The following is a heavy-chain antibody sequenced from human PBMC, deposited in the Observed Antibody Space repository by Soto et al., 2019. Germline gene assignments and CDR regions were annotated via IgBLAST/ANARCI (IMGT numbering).Heavy chain of an antibody. CDR3: GKRNRSHYTKSDWFAP. J-gene: IGHJ5*02. V-gene: IGHV4-39*01. D-gene: IGHD3-3*01. CDR1: GGSIISSSCY. CDR2: IYYSGST. Sequence: SETLCLTCTVAGGSIISSSCYWGWIRKPPGKGLEWIGSIYYSGSTYYNPSLKGRVTISVDTSKNQFSLKLSSVTAAAPAVYYGGKRNRSHYTKSDWFAPGGQGTGVTVSS.